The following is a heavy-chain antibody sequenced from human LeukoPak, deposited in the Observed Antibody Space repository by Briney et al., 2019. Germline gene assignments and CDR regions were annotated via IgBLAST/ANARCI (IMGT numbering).Heavy chain of an antibody. Sequence: PSETLSLTSTVAAVSISSYYWSWIRQPPGKGLEWIGDIYYSGSTNYNPSLKSRVTKSVDTSKNQFSLKLSSVTAADTAVYYCARDRYSSSSGGSTTWGQGTLVTVSS. CDR2: IYYSGST. CDR1: AVSISSYY. CDR3: ARDRYSSSSGGSTT. V-gene: IGHV4-59*01. J-gene: IGHJ4*02. D-gene: IGHD6-6*01.